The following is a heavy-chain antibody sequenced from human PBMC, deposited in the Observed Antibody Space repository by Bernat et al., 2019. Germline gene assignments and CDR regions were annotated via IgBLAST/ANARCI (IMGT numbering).Heavy chain of an antibody. CDR3: SADPLYSVD. J-gene: IGHJ4*02. D-gene: IGHD2-15*01. V-gene: IGHV3-15*07. Sequence: QLVESGGGLVESGGSLRLSCAASDFTFRDAWMTWVRQAPGKGLEWVGRIKSITEGGTTDYAATVKDRFTISRDDSRKTVYLQMRSLKIEDTAIYYCSADPLYSVDWGQGTLVTVSS. CDR2: IKSITEGGTT. CDR1: DFTFRDAW.